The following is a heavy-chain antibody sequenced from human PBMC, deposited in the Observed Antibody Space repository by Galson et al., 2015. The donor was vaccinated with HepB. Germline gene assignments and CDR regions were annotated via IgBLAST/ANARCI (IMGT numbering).Heavy chain of an antibody. V-gene: IGHV3-11*06. Sequence: SLRLSCAASGFTFSDYYMSWIRQAPGQGLEWVSYISSSSTYTNYADSVKGRFTISRDNATKSLYLQINSLRAEDTAVYYCARVADADYGDHSHFDYWGQGTLVTVSS. D-gene: IGHD4-17*01. CDR1: GFTFSDYY. CDR3: ARVADADYGDHSHFDY. J-gene: IGHJ4*02. CDR2: ISSSSTYT.